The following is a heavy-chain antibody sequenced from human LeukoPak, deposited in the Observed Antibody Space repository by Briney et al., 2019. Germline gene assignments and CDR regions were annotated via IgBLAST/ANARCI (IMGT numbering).Heavy chain of an antibody. J-gene: IGHJ4*02. CDR2: IWYDGRDK. D-gene: IGHD5-18*01. CDR3: AKDPYSYGSYFDY. Sequence: GGSLRLSCAASAFTFSGCGMHWVRQAPGKGLEWVAFIWYDGRDKYYVDSVKGRFTISRDNSKNTLYLQMNSLRAEDTAMYYCAKDPYSYGSYFDYWGQGTLVTVSS. CDR1: AFTFSGCG. V-gene: IGHV3-30*02.